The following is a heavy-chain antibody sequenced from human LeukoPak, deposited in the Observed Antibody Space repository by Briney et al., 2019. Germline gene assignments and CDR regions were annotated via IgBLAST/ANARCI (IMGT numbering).Heavy chain of an antibody. D-gene: IGHD2-2*01. V-gene: IGHV3-11*01. CDR2: ISSSGSTI. CDR1: GFTFSDYY. Sequence: GGSLRLSCAASGFTFSDYYMSWIRQAPGKGLEWVSYISSSGSTIYYADSVKGRFTISRDNAKNSLYLQMNSLKAEDTAVYYCARGEVVVVPAAMDYWGQGTLVTVSS. CDR3: ARGEVVVVPAAMDY. J-gene: IGHJ4*02.